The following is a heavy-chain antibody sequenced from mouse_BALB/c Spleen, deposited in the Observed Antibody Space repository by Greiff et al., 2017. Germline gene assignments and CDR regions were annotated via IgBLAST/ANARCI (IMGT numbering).Heavy chain of an antibody. V-gene: IGHV2-9*02. CDR2: IWAGGST. CDR3: ARDYYGSSYWYFDV. J-gene: IGHJ1*01. CDR1: GFSLTSYG. D-gene: IGHD1-1*01. Sequence: VQLQESGPGLVAPSQSLSITCTVSGFSLTSYGVHWVRQPPGKGLEWLGVIWAGGSTNYNSALISRLSISKDNSKSQVFLKMNSLQTDDTAMYYCARDYYGSSYWYFDVWGAGTTVTVSS.